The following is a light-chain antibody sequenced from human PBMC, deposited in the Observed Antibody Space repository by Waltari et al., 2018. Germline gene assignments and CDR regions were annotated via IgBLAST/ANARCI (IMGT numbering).Light chain of an antibody. CDR3: QQYLSVPLT. Sequence: DIVMTQSPDSLAVSLGERATINCTYSQSILFTSNNKDSLAWYLQKPGQPPKLLIFGASTRQSVVPDRFSGGGSGTDFTLSISSLQAEDVAVYYCQQYLSVPLTFGGGTKVEI. V-gene: IGKV4-1*01. J-gene: IGKJ4*01. CDR1: QSILFTSNNKDS. CDR2: GAS.